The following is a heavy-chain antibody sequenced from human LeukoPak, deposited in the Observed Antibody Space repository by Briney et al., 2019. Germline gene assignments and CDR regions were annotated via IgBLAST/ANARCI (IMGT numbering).Heavy chain of an antibody. CDR3: ARDGGAYDSSGYYVYFDY. V-gene: IGHV3-21*01. J-gene: IGHJ4*02. Sequence: GGSLRLSCAASGFTFSSYTINWVRQAPGKGLEWVSSISTIGSYLYYADSVKGRFTISRDNAKSSLYLQMNSLRAEDTAVYYCARDGGAYDSSGYYVYFDYWGQGTLVTVSS. CDR2: ISTIGSYL. D-gene: IGHD3-22*01. CDR1: GFTFSSYT.